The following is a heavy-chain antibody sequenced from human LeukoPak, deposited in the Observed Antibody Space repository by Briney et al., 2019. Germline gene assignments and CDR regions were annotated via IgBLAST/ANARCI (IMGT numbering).Heavy chain of an antibody. CDR3: ASRVRGVVIFSRAQGSFDL. Sequence: GASVKVSCKASGYTFTNYDINWVRQATGQGLEWMGWMHPSNGDTGYAQKFQGRVTMTRNTSTTTAYMELSSLRSDDTAVYYCASRVRGVVIFSRAQGSFDLWGQGTLVTVSS. V-gene: IGHV1-8*01. D-gene: IGHD3-10*01. CDR2: MHPSNGDT. CDR1: GYTFTNYD. J-gene: IGHJ3*01.